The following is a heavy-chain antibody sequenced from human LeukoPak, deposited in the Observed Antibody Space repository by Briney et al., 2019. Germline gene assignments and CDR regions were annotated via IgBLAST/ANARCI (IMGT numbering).Heavy chain of an antibody. J-gene: IGHJ4*02. Sequence: PGGSLRLSCAASGFTFSSYSMNWVRQAPGKGLEWVSSINSSSSYIYYADPVKGRSTISRDNAKNSLYLQMNSLRAEDTAVYYCARDFYYYDSSGYYRFDYWGQGTLVTVSS. CDR3: ARDFYYYDSSGYYRFDY. D-gene: IGHD3-22*01. CDR2: INSSSSYI. CDR1: GFTFSSYS. V-gene: IGHV3-21*01.